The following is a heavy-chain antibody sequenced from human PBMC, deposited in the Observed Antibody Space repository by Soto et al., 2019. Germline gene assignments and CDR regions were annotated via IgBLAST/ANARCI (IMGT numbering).Heavy chain of an antibody. CDR2: IYYTGYT. V-gene: IGHV4-30-4*01. Sequence: SETLSLTCTVSDGSIGGGDFYCNWVRQPSGRGLEWIGYIYYTGYTEQNASLKSRVAISSGMSANEVSLKLTSVTAADPAVYYCTRSTLVSCGGSSCPRERQVLLPFDSRGQGIQVTVSS. D-gene: IGHD2-2*01. CDR3: TRSTLVSCGGSSCPRERQVLLPFDS. J-gene: IGHJ4*02. CDR1: DGSIGGGDFY.